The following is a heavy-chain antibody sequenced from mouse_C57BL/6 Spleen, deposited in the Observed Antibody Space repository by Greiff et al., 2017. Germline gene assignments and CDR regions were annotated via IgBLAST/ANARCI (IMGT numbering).Heavy chain of an antibody. CDR3: ARWDYDDPFAY. D-gene: IGHD2-4*01. Sequence: VQLQQSGAELMKPGASVKLSCKATGYTFTGYWIEWVKQRPGHGLEWIGEILPGGGSTNYNEKFKGKATFTADTSSNTTYMQLRSLTTEDSAIYCCARWDYDDPFAYWGQGTLVTVSA. J-gene: IGHJ3*01. V-gene: IGHV1-9*01. CDR1: GYTFTGYW. CDR2: ILPGGGST.